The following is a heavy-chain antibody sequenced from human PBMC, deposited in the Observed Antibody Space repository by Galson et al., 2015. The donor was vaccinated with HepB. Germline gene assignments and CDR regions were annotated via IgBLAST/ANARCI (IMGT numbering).Heavy chain of an antibody. D-gene: IGHD4-11*01. CDR1: GFPFSTSY. Sequence: SLRLSCAASGFPFSTSYMHWDRQDPGKGLVWVSRMNSDGSDTTYADSVKGRFTISRDNVKNTLFLQMNSLRVEDTAVYYCARSIYSDSRFDFWGQGTLLTVSS. V-gene: IGHV3-74*01. J-gene: IGHJ4*02. CDR2: MNSDGSDT. CDR3: ARSIYSDSRFDF.